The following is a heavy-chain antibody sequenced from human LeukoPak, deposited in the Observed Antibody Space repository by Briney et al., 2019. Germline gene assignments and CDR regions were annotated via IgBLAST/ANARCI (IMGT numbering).Heavy chain of an antibody. Sequence: GRSLRLSCAASGFTFSSYAMHWVRQAPGKGLEWVAVISYDGSNKYYADSVKGRFTISRDNSKNTLYLQMNSLRAEDTAVYYCARAYVYGGMDVWGQGTTVTVSS. D-gene: IGHD3-16*01. CDR3: ARAYVYGGMDV. J-gene: IGHJ6*02. CDR2: ISYDGSNK. CDR1: GFTFSSYA. V-gene: IGHV3-30-3*01.